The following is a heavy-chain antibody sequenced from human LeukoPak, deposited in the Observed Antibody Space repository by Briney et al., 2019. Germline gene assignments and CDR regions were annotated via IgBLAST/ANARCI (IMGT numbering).Heavy chain of an antibody. D-gene: IGHD2-15*01. CDR2: ISYDGSNK. V-gene: IGHV3-30*03. CDR3: AREIAATPDYYYGMDV. Sequence: GGSLRLSCAASGFTFSNCGMHWVRQAPGKGLEWVAVISYDGSNKYYADSVKGRFTISRDNSKNTLYLQMNSLRAEDTAVYYCAREIAATPDYYYGMDVWGQGTTVTVSS. CDR1: GFTFSNCG. J-gene: IGHJ6*02.